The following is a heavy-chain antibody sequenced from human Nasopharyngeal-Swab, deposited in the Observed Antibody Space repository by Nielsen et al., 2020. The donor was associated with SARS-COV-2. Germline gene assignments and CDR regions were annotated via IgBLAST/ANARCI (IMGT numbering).Heavy chain of an antibody. Sequence: ESLKISCAASGFTFSSYWMHWVRQAPGKGLVWVSRINSDGSSTSYADSVKGRFPISRDNAKKTLYLQMNSLRAEDTAVYYCARYGSSWGFVDFWGQGTLVTFST. V-gene: IGHV3-74*01. CDR2: INSDGSST. CDR1: GFTFSSYW. J-gene: IGHJ4*02. CDR3: ARYGSSWGFVDF. D-gene: IGHD6-13*01.